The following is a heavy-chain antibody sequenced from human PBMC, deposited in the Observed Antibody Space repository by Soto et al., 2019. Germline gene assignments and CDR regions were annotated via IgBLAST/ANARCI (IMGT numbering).Heavy chain of an antibody. CDR3: ARAFVPSSSYYYYYMAV. V-gene: IGHV3-21*01. CDR2: ISSSSSYI. J-gene: IGHJ6*03. Sequence: GGSLRLSCAASGFTFSSYSMNWVRQAPGKGLEWVSSISSSSSYIYYADSVKGRFTISRDNAKNSLYLQMNSLRAEDTAVYYCARAFVPSSSYYYYYMAVSGQGTTVTVSS. D-gene: IGHD2-2*01. CDR1: GFTFSSYS.